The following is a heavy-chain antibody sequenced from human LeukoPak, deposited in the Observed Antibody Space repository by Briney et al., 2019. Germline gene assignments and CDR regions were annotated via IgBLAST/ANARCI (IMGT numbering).Heavy chain of an antibody. J-gene: IGHJ2*01. CDR1: GFTFSSYG. Sequence: GGTLRLSCAASGFTFSSYGMSWVRQAPGKGLEWVSAISGSGGSTYYADSVKGRFTISRDNSKNTLYLQMNSLRAEDTAVYYCAKAPIAAAGTGWYFDLWGRGTLVTVSS. V-gene: IGHV3-23*01. D-gene: IGHD6-13*01. CDR3: AKAPIAAAGTGWYFDL. CDR2: ISGSGGST.